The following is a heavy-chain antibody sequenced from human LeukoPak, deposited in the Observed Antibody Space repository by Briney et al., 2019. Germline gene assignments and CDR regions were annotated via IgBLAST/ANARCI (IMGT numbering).Heavy chain of an antibody. CDR2: IQTSGST. D-gene: IGHD6-19*01. V-gene: IGHV4-4*07. CDR1: GGSINSYY. Sequence: PSETLSLTCTVSGGSINSYYWNGIRQPAGKGLEWIGHIQTSGSTKYNPSLKSRVTMSIDTSKNQFSLNLYSVTAADTAVYYCATNYTAVSAFDSWGQGTLVTVSS. J-gene: IGHJ4*02. CDR3: ATNYTAVSAFDS.